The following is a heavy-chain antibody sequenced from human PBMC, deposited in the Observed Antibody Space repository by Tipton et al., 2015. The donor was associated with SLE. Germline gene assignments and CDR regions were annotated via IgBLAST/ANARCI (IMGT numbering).Heavy chain of an antibody. CDR2: INHSGST. CDR1: GGSFSGYY. Sequence: TLSLICAVYGGSFSGYYWSWIRQPPGKGLEWIGEINHSGSTNYNPSLKSRVTISVDTSKNQFSLKLSSVTAADTAVYYCARGGIVVVPAAIPPTNWGQGTLVTVSS. CDR3: ARGGIVVVPAAIPPTN. J-gene: IGHJ4*02. D-gene: IGHD2-2*01. V-gene: IGHV4-34*01.